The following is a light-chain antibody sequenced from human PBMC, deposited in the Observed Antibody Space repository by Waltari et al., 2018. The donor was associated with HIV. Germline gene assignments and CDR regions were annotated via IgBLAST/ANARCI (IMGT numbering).Light chain of an antibody. Sequence: IVLTQSPGTLSLSPGERATLSCRASQSISNNYLAWYQKTPGQAPRLLIYGASNRATGIPDRFSGSGSGTDFTLTISRPEPEDFAVFYCQQYSSSPWTFGQGTKVE. J-gene: IGKJ1*01. CDR2: GAS. CDR1: QSISNNY. CDR3: QQYSSSPWT. V-gene: IGKV3-20*01.